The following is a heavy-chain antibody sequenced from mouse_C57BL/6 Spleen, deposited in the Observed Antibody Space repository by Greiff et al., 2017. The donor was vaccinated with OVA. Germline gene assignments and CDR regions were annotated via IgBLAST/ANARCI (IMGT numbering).Heavy chain of an antibody. J-gene: IGHJ1*03. CDR1: GFTFSSYA. CDR2: ISDGGSYT. V-gene: IGHV5-4*03. D-gene: IGHD1-1*01. Sequence: EVMLVESGGGLVKPGGSLKLSCAASGFTFSSYAMSWVRQTPEKRLEWVATISDGGSYTYYPDNVKGRFTISRDNAKNNLYLQMSHLKSEDTAMYYCARGSTTVAPYFDVWGTGTTVTVSS. CDR3: ARGSTTVAPYFDV.